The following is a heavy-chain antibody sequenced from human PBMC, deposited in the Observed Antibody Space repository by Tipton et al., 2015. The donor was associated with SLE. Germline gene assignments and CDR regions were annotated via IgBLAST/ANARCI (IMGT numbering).Heavy chain of an antibody. CDR3: AKSIGPLYSSGWSAFDI. J-gene: IGHJ3*02. D-gene: IGHD6-19*01. Sequence: SLRLSCAASGFTFSTYGMHWVRQAPGKGLEWVAVISYDGSNKNYADSVKGRFTISRDNSKNTLYLQMNSLRAEDTAVYYCAKSIGPLYSSGWSAFDIWGQGTMVTVSS. V-gene: IGHV3-30*18. CDR1: GFTFSTYG. CDR2: ISYDGSNK.